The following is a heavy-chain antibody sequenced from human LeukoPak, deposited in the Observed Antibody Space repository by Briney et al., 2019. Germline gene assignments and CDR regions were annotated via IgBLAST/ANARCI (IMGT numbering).Heavy chain of an antibody. CDR1: GFTVSSDY. Sequence: GGSLRLSCAASGFTVSSDYMSWVRQAPGKGLEWVSVIYGGDDSHYADSVKGRFTTSRDNSKNTLYLQLNSLRVEDTAVYYCARDPGIANGMGDWGQGTTVTVSS. D-gene: IGHD1-26*01. J-gene: IGHJ6*02. CDR3: ARDPGIANGMGD. V-gene: IGHV3-66*01. CDR2: IYGGDDS.